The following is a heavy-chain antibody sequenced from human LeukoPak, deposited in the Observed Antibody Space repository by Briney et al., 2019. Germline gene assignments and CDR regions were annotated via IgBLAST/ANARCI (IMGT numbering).Heavy chain of an antibody. CDR3: ARVPPHHDGITYYSAAFDV. CDR2: MNPVSGNT. CDR1: GYTFSTYD. J-gene: IGHJ3*01. D-gene: IGHD3-10*01. V-gene: IGHV1-8*01. Sequence: EASVRVSCTASGYTFSTYDINWVRQAPGQGPEWMGWMNPVSGNTGFAEKFQGRVTLTRQTSIGTAYMGISSLRSDDTAVYYCARVPPHHDGITYYSAAFDVWGQGTMLIVSS.